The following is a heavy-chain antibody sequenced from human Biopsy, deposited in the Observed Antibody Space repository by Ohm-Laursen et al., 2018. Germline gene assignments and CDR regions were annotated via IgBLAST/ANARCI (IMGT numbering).Heavy chain of an antibody. Sequence: SDTLSLTCTVSGASIEDYHWTWIRQAPGKTLEWIASINYRGNTNYNPSLKSRVTMSAHTSTNQFSLKLTSVTAADTAVYYCARDKITYCTSTSCDYFGMDVWGQGTTVTVSS. CDR3: ARDKITYCTSTSCDYFGMDV. CDR1: GASIEDYH. J-gene: IGHJ6*02. V-gene: IGHV4-59*01. D-gene: IGHD2-2*01. CDR2: INYRGNT.